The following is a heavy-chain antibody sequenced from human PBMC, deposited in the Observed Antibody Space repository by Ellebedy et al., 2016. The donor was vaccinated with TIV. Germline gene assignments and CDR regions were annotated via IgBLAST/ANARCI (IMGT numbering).Heavy chain of an antibody. D-gene: IGHD3-10*01. CDR1: GFTFSSYG. CDR3: AKDRGARQYYYYGMDV. J-gene: IGHJ6*02. CDR2: ISYDGSNK. V-gene: IGHV3-30*18. Sequence: PGGSLRLSCAASGFTFSSYGMHWVRQAPGKGLEWVAVISYDGSNKYYADSVKGRFTISRDNSKNTLYLQMNSLGAEETAVYYCAKDRGARQYYYYGMDVWGQGTTVTVSS.